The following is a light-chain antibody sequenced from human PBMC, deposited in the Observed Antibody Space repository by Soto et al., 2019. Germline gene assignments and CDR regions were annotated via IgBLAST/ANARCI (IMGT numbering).Light chain of an antibody. CDR2: EAS. CDR3: HQLRTWRFT. Sequence: EIVLTQSPATLSLSPGERATLSCRASQSISSYLAWYQQKPDQAPRRLIYEASNRATGIPARFSGSGSGTDFTLTISRLEPEDFAVYYCHQLRTWRFTFGPGTKVDIK. J-gene: IGKJ3*01. V-gene: IGKV3-11*01. CDR1: QSISSY.